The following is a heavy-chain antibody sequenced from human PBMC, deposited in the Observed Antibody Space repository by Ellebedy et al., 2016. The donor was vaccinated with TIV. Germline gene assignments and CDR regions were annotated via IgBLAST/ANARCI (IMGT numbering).Heavy chain of an antibody. Sequence: AASVKVSCKASGYTFSNYFMHWVRQAPGQGLEWMGIINPDSGSTTYAQKLQGRLTMTRDTSTSTVYMELSSLRSEDTAVYYCAREDGDTAMEIESFDYWGQGTLVTVSS. CDR2: INPDSGST. V-gene: IGHV1-46*04. J-gene: IGHJ4*02. CDR1: GYTFSNYF. D-gene: IGHD5-18*01. CDR3: AREDGDTAMEIESFDY.